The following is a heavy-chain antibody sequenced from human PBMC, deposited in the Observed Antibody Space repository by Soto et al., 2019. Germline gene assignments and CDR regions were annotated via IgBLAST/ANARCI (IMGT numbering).Heavy chain of an antibody. Sequence: QVQLVQSGAEVKKPESSVKVSCKAPGDTFSTYAISWVRQAPGQGLEWMGGIIPMFGTANYAQRFQDRVTITADESTSTVYMELSSLRSEDTAVYFCASGIQLWLRRINNGYSGWGQGTLVTVSS. CDR2: IIPMFGTA. CDR3: ASGIQLWLRRINNGYSG. J-gene: IGHJ4*02. D-gene: IGHD5-18*01. CDR1: GDTFSTYA. V-gene: IGHV1-69*12.